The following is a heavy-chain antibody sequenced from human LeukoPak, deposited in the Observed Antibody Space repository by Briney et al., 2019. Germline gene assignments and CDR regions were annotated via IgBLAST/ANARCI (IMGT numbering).Heavy chain of an antibody. D-gene: IGHD1-14*01. CDR1: GFTFDDYA. Sequence: GRSLRLSCAASGFTFDDYAMHWVRQAPGKGLEWVSGISWNSGSIGYADSVKGRFTISRDNSKNTLYLQMNSLRAEDTAVYYCAKRPAWRPGGYWGQGTLVTVSS. V-gene: IGHV3-9*01. CDR3: AKRPAWRPGGY. J-gene: IGHJ4*02. CDR2: ISWNSGSI.